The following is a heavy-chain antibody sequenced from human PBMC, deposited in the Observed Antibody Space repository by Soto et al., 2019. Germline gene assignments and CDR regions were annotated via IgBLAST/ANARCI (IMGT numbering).Heavy chain of an antibody. Sequence: SVKVSCKASGGTFSSYAISWVRQAPGQGLEWMGGIIPIFGTANYAQKFQGRVTITADESTSTAYMELSSLRSEDTAVYYCASSRAAAENNWFDPWGQGTLVTVSS. J-gene: IGHJ5*02. V-gene: IGHV1-69*13. CDR1: GGTFSSYA. CDR2: IIPIFGTA. D-gene: IGHD6-13*01. CDR3: ASSRAAAENNWFDP.